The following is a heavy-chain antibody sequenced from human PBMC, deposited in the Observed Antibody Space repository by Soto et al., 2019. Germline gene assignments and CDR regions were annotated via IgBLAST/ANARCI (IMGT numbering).Heavy chain of an antibody. Sequence: ASVKVSCKASGYTFTSYDINWVRQATGQGLEWMGWMNPNSGNTGYAQKFQGRATMTRNTSISTAYMELSSLRSGDTAVYYCARTLYGDKVDFWGQGTLVTVSS. D-gene: IGHD4-17*01. CDR2: MNPNSGNT. V-gene: IGHV1-8*01. J-gene: IGHJ4*02. CDR1: GYTFTSYD. CDR3: ARTLYGDKVDF.